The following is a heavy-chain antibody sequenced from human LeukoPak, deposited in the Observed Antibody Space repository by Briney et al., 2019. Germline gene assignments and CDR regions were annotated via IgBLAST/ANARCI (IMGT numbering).Heavy chain of an antibody. V-gene: IGHV1-2*02. Sequence: ASVKVSCKASGYTFTVYYLHWVRQAPGQGLEWMGWINPNNEGTNSAQKFQGRVTMTRDTSISTAYMELSSLRSDDTAVYYCARDFFGTGSYLGYWGQGTLVTVSS. CDR2: INPNNEGT. CDR1: GYTFTVYY. D-gene: IGHD3-10*01. J-gene: IGHJ4*02. CDR3: ARDFFGTGSYLGY.